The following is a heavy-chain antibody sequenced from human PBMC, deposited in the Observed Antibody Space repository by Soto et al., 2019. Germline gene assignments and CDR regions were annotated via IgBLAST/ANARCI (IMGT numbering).Heavy chain of an antibody. CDR2: ISYDGSNK. Sequence: PGGSLRLSCAASGFTFSSYAMHWVRQAPGKGLEWVAVISYDGSNKYYADSVKGRFTISRDNSKNTLHLQMNSLRAEDTAVYYCARGALWFGELHKYYYYGMDVWGQGTTVTVSS. D-gene: IGHD3-10*01. CDR1: GFTFSSYA. CDR3: ARGALWFGELHKYYYYGMDV. J-gene: IGHJ6*02. V-gene: IGHV3-30-3*01.